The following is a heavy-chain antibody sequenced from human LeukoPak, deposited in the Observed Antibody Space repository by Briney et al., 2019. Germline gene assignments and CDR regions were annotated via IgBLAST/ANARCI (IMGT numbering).Heavy chain of an antibody. D-gene: IGHD4-11*01. CDR1: GFTFSSYD. Sequence: GGSLRLSCAASGFTFSSYDMHWVRQATGKGLEWVSAIGTAGDTYYPGSVKGRFTISRENAKNSSYLQMNSLRAGDTAVYYCARALGNYDYYYYYYMDVWGKGTTVTVSS. CDR3: ARALGNYDYYYYYYMDV. CDR2: IGTAGDT. V-gene: IGHV3-13*01. J-gene: IGHJ6*03.